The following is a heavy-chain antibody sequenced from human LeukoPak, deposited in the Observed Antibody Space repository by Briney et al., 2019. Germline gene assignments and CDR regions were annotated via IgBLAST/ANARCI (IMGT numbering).Heavy chain of an antibody. D-gene: IGHD6-13*01. Sequence: SVKVSCKTSGGTISNYAISWVRQAPGQGLEWMGEIIPIFRSATYAQNFQGRVTITVDESMTTAFMELSSLRSDDTAVYYCARAQYSTWPPAPIDYWGQGTLVTVSS. J-gene: IGHJ4*02. CDR3: ARAQYSTWPPAPIDY. V-gene: IGHV1-69*13. CDR1: GGTISNYA. CDR2: IIPIFRSA.